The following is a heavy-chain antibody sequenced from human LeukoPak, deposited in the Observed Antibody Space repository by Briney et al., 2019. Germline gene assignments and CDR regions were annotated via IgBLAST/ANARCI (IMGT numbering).Heavy chain of an antibody. Sequence: SETLSLTCTVSGGSISSSSYYWGWIRQPPGKGLEWIGSIYYSGSTYYNPSLKSRVTISVDTSKNQFSLKLSSVTAADTAVYYCARKGRVYSGSTKPSAFDIWGQGTMVTVSS. J-gene: IGHJ3*02. D-gene: IGHD1-26*01. V-gene: IGHV4-39*07. CDR1: GGSISSSSYY. CDR2: IYYSGST. CDR3: ARKGRVYSGSTKPSAFDI.